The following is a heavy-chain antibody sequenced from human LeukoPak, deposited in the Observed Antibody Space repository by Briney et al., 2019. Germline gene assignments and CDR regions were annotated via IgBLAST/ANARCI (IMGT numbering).Heavy chain of an antibody. D-gene: IGHD3-22*01. CDR1: GFTFSTYS. Sequence: TGGSLRLSCAVSGFTFSTYSMNWVRQAPGKGLEWVSSISSSSSYIFYADSVKGRFTISRDNAKNSLYLQMNSLRAEDSAVYYCARVAYYYESSGYGTFDFWGQGTLVTVSS. CDR2: ISSSSSYI. J-gene: IGHJ4*02. CDR3: ARVAYYYESSGYGTFDF. V-gene: IGHV3-21*01.